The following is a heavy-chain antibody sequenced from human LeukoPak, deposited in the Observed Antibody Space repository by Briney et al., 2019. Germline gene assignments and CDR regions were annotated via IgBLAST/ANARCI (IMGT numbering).Heavy chain of an antibody. D-gene: IGHD1-26*01. CDR2: INPNSGGT. V-gene: IGHV1-2*02. Sequence: GASVKVSCKASGYTFTGYYMHWVRQAPGQGLEWMGWINPNSGGTNYAQKFQGRVTMTRDTSISTAYMELSRLRSDDTAVYYCARAYSGSYPSSGPWGQGTLVTVSS. CDR3: ARAYSGSYPSSGP. CDR1: GYTFTGYY. J-gene: IGHJ5*02.